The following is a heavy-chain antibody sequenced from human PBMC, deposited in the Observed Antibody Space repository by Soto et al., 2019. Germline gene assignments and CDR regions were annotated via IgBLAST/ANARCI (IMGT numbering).Heavy chain of an antibody. CDR3: ARGGSEAKRLQPNSPTDY. CDR1: GGTISSGGYY. Sequence: SETLSLTCTVSGGTISSGGYYWSWNSRHPGKGLEWIGYIYYSGSTYYNPSLKSRVTISVDTSKNQFSLKLSSVTAADTAVYYCARGGSEAKRLQPNSPTDYWGQGTLVTVSS. J-gene: IGHJ4*02. CDR2: IYYSGST. V-gene: IGHV4-31*03. D-gene: IGHD4-4*01.